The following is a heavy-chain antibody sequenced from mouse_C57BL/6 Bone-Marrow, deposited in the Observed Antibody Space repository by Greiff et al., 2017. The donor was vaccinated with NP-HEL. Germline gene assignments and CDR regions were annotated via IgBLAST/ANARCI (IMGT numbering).Heavy chain of an antibody. J-gene: IGHJ1*03. CDR2: FHPYNDDT. CDR1: GYTFTTYP. V-gene: IGHV1-47*01. Sequence: VKLMESGAELVKPGASVKMSCKASGYTFTTYPIEWMKQNHGKSLEWIGNFHPYNDDTKYNEKFKGKATLTVEKSSSTVYLELSRLTSDDSAVYYCARGITTVVDYWYFDVWGTGTTVTVSS. D-gene: IGHD1-1*01. CDR3: ARGITTVVDYWYFDV.